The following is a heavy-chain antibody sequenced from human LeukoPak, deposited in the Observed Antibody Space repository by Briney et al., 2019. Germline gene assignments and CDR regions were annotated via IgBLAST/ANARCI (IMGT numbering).Heavy chain of an antibody. CDR2: IKQDGSDK. V-gene: IGHV3-7*01. J-gene: IGHJ4*02. CDR1: GFTFSTYW. CDR3: ARVLPVASRDY. D-gene: IGHD2-2*01. Sequence: TGGSLRLSCAASGFTFSTYWMSWVRQAPGKGLEWVANIKQDGSDKFYVDSVKGRFTISRDNAKNSMYLQMNGLRAEDTAVYYCARVLPVASRDYWGQGTLVTVSS.